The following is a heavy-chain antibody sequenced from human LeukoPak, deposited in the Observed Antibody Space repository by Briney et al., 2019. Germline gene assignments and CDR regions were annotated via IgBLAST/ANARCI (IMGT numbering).Heavy chain of an antibody. Sequence: PGGSLRLSCAASRFTLSTYWMSWVRQPPGKGLEWIGEIYHSGSTNYNPSLKSRVTISVDKSKNQFSLKLSSVTAADMAVYYCARDSNYVVAYWGQGTLVTVSS. CDR1: RFTLSTYW. D-gene: IGHD4/OR15-4a*01. J-gene: IGHJ4*02. V-gene: IGHV4-4*02. CDR2: IYHSGST. CDR3: ARDSNYVVAY.